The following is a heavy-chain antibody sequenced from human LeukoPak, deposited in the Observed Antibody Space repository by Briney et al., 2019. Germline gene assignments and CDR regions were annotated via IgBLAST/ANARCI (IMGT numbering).Heavy chain of an antibody. Sequence: KPSETLSLTCTVSGGSIRSYYLSWIRQPPGKGLEWIGYIYYSGSTNSSPSLKSRVTISVDTSKNQFSLKVSSVTAADTAVYYCARALTPGYCSGGTCFYFDYWGQGTLVTVSS. CDR3: ARALTPGYCSGGTCFYFDY. CDR2: IYYSGST. J-gene: IGHJ4*02. V-gene: IGHV4-59*01. D-gene: IGHD2-15*01. CDR1: GGSIRSYY.